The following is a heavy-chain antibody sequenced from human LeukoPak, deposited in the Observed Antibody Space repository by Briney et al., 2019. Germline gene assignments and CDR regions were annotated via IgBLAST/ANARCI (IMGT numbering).Heavy chain of an antibody. Sequence: GGSLRLSCAASGFTFSSYSMNWVRQAPGKGLVWVSRIISNENSATYADSVKGRFTISRDNAKNTLYLQMNSLRAEDTAVYYCVRGGIASAFDIWGQGTMVTVSS. J-gene: IGHJ3*02. CDR2: IISNENSA. V-gene: IGHV3-74*01. CDR3: VRGGIASAFDI. CDR1: GFTFSSYS. D-gene: IGHD6-13*01.